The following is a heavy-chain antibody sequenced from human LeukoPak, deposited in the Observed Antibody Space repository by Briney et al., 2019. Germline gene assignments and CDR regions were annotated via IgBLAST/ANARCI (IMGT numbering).Heavy chain of an antibody. CDR2: IGGSGNYM. CDR3: ARNPSRRYFDY. V-gene: IGHV3-21*01. CDR1: GFTFTSYS. Sequence: GGSLRLSCAASGFTFTSYSMEWVRQAPGKGLEWVSSIGGSGNYMYYADSVKGRFTISRDNAKNSLYLQMNSLRAEDTAVYYCARNPSRRYFDYWGQGTLVTVSS. J-gene: IGHJ4*02.